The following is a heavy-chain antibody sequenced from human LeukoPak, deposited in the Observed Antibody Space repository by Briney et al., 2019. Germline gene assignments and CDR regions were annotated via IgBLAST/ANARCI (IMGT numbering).Heavy chain of an antibody. CDR3: AGFTPAVDY. Sequence: PSETLSLTCAVSGYSISSGHYWGWIRQPPGKGLEWIGSIYHSGGTYYNPSLKSRVTISVDTSKNQFSLKMKSVTAVDTAVYYCAGFTPAVDYCSQGTLVTVSS. CDR1: GYSISSGHY. J-gene: IGHJ4*02. V-gene: IGHV4-38-2*01. CDR2: IYHSGGT. D-gene: IGHD3-10*01.